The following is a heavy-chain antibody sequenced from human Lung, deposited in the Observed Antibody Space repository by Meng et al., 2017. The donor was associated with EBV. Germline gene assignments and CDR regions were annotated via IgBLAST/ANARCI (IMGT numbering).Heavy chain of an antibody. CDR1: GVSISSYY. CDR2: IYYSGST. D-gene: IGHD3-10*01. V-gene: IGHV4-59*06. Sequence: QVHLQEPGPGLVKPSETLSLTCTVSGVSISSYYWSWIRQPAGKGLEWIGYIYYSGSTYYNPSLKSRVTISVDTSKNQFSLNLTFVTAADTAVYYCATTTVRGVNWIDPWGQGTLVTVSS. J-gene: IGHJ5*02. CDR3: ATTTVRGVNWIDP.